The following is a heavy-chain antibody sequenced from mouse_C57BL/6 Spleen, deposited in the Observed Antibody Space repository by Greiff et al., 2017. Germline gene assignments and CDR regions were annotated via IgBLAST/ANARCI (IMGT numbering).Heavy chain of an antibody. Sequence: QVQLQQPGAELVRPGSSVKLSCKASGYTFTSYWMHWVKQRPIQGLEWIGNIDPSDSETHYNQKFKDKATLTVDKSSSTAYMQLSSLTSEDSAVYYCARSRDLLWFAYWGQGTLVTVSA. CDR1: GYTFTSYW. CDR2: IDPSDSET. CDR3: ARSRDLLWFAY. D-gene: IGHD2-10*01. J-gene: IGHJ3*01. V-gene: IGHV1-52*01.